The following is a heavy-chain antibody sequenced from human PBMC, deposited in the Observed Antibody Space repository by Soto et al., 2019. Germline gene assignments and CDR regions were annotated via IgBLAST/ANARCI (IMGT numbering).Heavy chain of an antibody. CDR3: ARDYWSGARYYYGMDV. J-gene: IGHJ6*02. V-gene: IGHV1-2*02. CDR1: GYTFTGYY. D-gene: IGHD3-3*01. Sequence: ASVKVSCKASGYTFTGYYIHWVRQAPGQRLEWMGYINPNSGGPNYAQKCQGRVTMTRDTSISTAYMELSRLRSDDTAVYFCARDYWSGARYYYGMDVWGQGTTVTVSS. CDR2: INPNSGGP.